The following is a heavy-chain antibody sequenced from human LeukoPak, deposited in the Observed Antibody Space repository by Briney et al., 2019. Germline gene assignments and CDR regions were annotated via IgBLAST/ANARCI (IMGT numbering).Heavy chain of an antibody. CDR1: GYSFNSYW. D-gene: IGHD3-9*01. CDR2: IYPDDSDI. CDR3: ARGPYDMTGYFKGIFDY. J-gene: IGHJ4*02. Sequence: PGESLKISCKASGYSFNSYWIARVRQMPGKGLEWMGIIYPDDSDIRYSPSVQGQVTFSADKFINTAYVQWSSLKASDSGVYYCARGPYDMTGYFKGIFDYWGQGSLVTVSS. V-gene: IGHV5-51*01.